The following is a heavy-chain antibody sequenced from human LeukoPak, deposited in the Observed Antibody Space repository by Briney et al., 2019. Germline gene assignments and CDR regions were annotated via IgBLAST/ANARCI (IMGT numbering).Heavy chain of an antibody. CDR1: GFTVITND. J-gene: IGHJ4*02. CDR2: LYSDGNT. Sequence: GGSLGLSCAASGFTVITNDMTWVRQAPGKGLEWVSVLYSDGNTKYADSVQGRFTISRDNSKNTLYLEMNSLSPDDTAVYYCARGVEPLAANTLAYWGQGTLVAVSS. V-gene: IGHV3-53*01. CDR3: ARGVEPLAANTLAY. D-gene: IGHD1-14*01.